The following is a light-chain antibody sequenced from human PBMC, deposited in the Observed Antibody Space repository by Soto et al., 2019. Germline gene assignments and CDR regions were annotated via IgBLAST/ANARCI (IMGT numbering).Light chain of an antibody. Sequence: GLSLSPVAVSLSPGERATLSCRASQSVTSRYLAWYQQKPGQAPRLLIFGASIRDTGIPDRFSGSGSGTDFTLTISRLEPEDIAVYYCDSYGSSIPFGGGTKVAIK. J-gene: IGKJ4*01. CDR1: QSVTSRY. CDR2: GAS. CDR3: DSYGSSIP. V-gene: IGKV3-20*01.